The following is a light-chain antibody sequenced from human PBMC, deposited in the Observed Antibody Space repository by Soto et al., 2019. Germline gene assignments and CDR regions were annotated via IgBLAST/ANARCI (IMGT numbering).Light chain of an antibody. CDR3: GTWDSSLFAP. J-gene: IGLJ1*01. CDR2: ENS. Sequence: QPVLTNPASGSAAAGRGVTITCSGNSSNIGSNDVSWYQQLPGKAPKLLIYENSQRPSGIPDRFSGSKSGTSATLGITGLQSGDEADYYCGTWDSSLFAPFGPGTKVTVL. CDR1: SSNIGSND. V-gene: IGLV1-51*02.